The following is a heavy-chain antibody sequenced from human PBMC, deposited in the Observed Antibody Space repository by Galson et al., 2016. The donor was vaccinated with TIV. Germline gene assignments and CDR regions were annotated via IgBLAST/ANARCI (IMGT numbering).Heavy chain of an antibody. J-gene: IGHJ6*02. D-gene: IGHD2-2*02. CDR2: IYHTGST. CDR1: GYSISSGYY. CDR3: ARDCTSTTCNIYYYGMDV. V-gene: IGHV4-38-2*02. Sequence: SETLSLTCTVSGYSISSGYYWGWIRQPPGKGLEWIGNIYHTGSTYSNPSLRSRLTMSVDTSKNQFSLILNSVTAADTAVYYCARDCTSTTCNIYYYGMDVGGQGATVTVSS.